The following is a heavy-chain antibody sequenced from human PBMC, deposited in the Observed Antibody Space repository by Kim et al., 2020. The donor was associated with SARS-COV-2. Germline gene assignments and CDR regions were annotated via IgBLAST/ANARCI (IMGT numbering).Heavy chain of an antibody. Sequence: GGSLRLSCAASGFTFSSYAMHWVRQAPGKGLEWVAVISYDGSNKYYADSVKGRFTISRDNSKNTLYLQMNSLRAEDTAVYYCARAGRGSYRDAFDIWGQGTMLTVSA. V-gene: IGHV3-30*04. CDR3: ARAGRGSYRDAFDI. D-gene: IGHD3-10*01. J-gene: IGHJ3*02. CDR1: GFTFSSYA. CDR2: ISYDGSNK.